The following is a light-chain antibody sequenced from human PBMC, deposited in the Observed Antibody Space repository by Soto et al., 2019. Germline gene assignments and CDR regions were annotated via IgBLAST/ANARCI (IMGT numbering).Light chain of an antibody. Sequence: IVMTQSPESLAVPLGERATINCKSSQSLLYSSYNQTFLAWYQHRPGQPPRLLISWAFIRQSGVPDRFSASGSGTDFTLTISRLQPEDVAVYYCQQYYSTLVTFGQGTKLEI. V-gene: IGKV4-1*01. J-gene: IGKJ2*01. CDR3: QQYYSTLVT. CDR2: WAF. CDR1: QSLLYSSYNQTF.